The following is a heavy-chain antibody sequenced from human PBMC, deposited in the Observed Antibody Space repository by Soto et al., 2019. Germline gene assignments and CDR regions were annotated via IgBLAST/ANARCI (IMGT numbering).Heavy chain of an antibody. CDR1: GCSISSSSYY. D-gene: IGHD2-8*02. Sequence: SETLSLTCTVSGCSISSSSYYWGWIRQPPGKGLEWIGSIYYSGSTYYNPSLKSRVTLSVDTSKNQFSLKLTSVTAADTAVYYCARDKITGLFDYWGQGTLVTVS. V-gene: IGHV4-39*07. CDR2: IYYSGST. CDR3: ARDKITGLFDY. J-gene: IGHJ4*02.